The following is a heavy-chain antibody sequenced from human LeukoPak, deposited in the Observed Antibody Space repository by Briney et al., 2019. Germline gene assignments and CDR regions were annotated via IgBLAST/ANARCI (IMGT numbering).Heavy chain of an antibody. CDR2: INSDGSST. J-gene: IGHJ4*02. Sequence: GGSLRLSCAASGFTFTNYSMTWVRQAPGKGLVWVSRINSDGSSTSYADSVKGRFTISRDNAKNTLYLQMNSLRAEDTAVYYCARGGGYDSSGYLFYYWGQGTLVTVSS. CDR3: ARGGGYDSSGYLFYY. D-gene: IGHD3-22*01. V-gene: IGHV3-74*01. CDR1: GFTFTNYS.